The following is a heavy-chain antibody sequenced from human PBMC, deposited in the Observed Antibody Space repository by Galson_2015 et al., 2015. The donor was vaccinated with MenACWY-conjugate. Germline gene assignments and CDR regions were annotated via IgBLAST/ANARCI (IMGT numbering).Heavy chain of an antibody. J-gene: IGHJ4*02. CDR1: GFTFSSYA. CDR3: ARPNSGGSGIYEIQIDYFDY. CDR2: ISHDGSNN. V-gene: IGHV3-30*04. Sequence: SLRLSCAASGFTFSSYAMHWVRQAPGKGLEWVAVISHDGSNNYYADSVKGRFTISRDNSKNTLYLRMNFLRADDTAVYYCARPNSGGSGIYEIQIDYFDYWGQGTLVTVSS. D-gene: IGHD3-10*01.